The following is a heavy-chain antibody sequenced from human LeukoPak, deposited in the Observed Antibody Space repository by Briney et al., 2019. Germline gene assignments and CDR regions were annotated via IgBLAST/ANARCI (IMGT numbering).Heavy chain of an antibody. CDR1: DDSITIYY. Sequence: SETLSLTCTVSDDSITIYYWTWIRQPPGKGLEWIGNISYIGGTHYKPSLKSRVTISIDTSKNQVSLKMTSVTAADTAVYYCARGGSWYDSWGQGTLFIVSS. V-gene: IGHV4-59*01. J-gene: IGHJ5*01. CDR2: ISYIGGT. CDR3: ARGGSWYDS.